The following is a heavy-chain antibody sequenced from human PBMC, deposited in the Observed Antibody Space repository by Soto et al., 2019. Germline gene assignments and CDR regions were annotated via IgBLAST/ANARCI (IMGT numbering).Heavy chain of an antibody. D-gene: IGHD6-6*01. J-gene: IGHJ5*02. Sequence: EVQLLESGGGLVQPGGSLRLSCAASGFTFSSYAMSWVRQAPGKGLEWVSAISGSGGSTYYADSVKGRFTISRDNSKNTLYLQMNSLRAEDTAVYYCAKEGGQLFLESHNWFDPWGQGTLVTVSS. V-gene: IGHV3-23*01. CDR2: ISGSGGST. CDR1: GFTFSSYA. CDR3: AKEGGQLFLESHNWFDP.